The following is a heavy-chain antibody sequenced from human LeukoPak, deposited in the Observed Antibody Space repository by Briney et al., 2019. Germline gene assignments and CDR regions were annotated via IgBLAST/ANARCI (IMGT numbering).Heavy chain of an antibody. CDR1: GFTFDDYA. Sequence: LRLSCAASGFTFDDYAMHWVRQAPGKGLEWIGYIYHSGSTYYNPSLKSRVTISVDRSKNQFSLKLSSVTAADTAVYYCARTPDPGIAAAGLYFDYWGRGTLVTVSS. D-gene: IGHD6-13*01. CDR3: ARTPDPGIAAAGLYFDY. CDR2: IYHSGST. V-gene: IGHV4-30-2*01. J-gene: IGHJ4*02.